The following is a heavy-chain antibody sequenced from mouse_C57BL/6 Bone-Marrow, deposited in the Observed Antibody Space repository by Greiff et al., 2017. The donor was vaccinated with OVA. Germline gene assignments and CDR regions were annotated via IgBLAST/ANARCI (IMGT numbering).Heavy chain of an antibody. V-gene: IGHV1-69*01. CDR3: ARDDDYDGGLYYAMDY. J-gene: IGHJ4*01. D-gene: IGHD2-4*01. CDR2: IDPSDSYT. Sequence: QVQLQQPGAELVMPGASVKLSCKASGYTFTSYWMHWVKQRPGQGLEWIGEIDPSDSYTNYTQKFKGKSTLTVDKSSSTAYMQLSSLTSEDSAVYYCARDDDYDGGLYYAMDYWGQGTSVTVSS. CDR1: GYTFTSYW.